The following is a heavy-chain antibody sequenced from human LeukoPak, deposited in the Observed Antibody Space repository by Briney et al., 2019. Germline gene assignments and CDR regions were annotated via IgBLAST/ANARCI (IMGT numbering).Heavy chain of an antibody. J-gene: IGHJ4*02. CDR1: GFTFSSYA. CDR2: ISGSGGST. CDR3: AKIPQLRFLEWLLYPIDY. D-gene: IGHD3-3*01. Sequence: PGESLRLSCAASGFTFSSYAMSWVRQAPGKGLEWVSAISGSGGSTYYADSVKGRFTISRDNSKNTLYLQMNSLRAEDTAVYYCAKIPQLRFLEWLLYPIDYWGQGTLVTVSS. V-gene: IGHV3-23*01.